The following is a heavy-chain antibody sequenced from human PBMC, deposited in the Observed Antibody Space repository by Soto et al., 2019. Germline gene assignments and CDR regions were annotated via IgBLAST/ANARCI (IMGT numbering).Heavy chain of an antibody. CDR2: IFSGGNT. CDR1: DLTVNSDY. V-gene: IGHV3-53*01. Sequence: QPWWSLRLSCSASDLTVNSDYMSWCRQAPGKGLEWVSVIFSGGNTYYADSVKGRFAISRDHSTNTLYLQMNSLRADDTAIYYCARVDFYYYGMDVWGQGTTVTVSS. J-gene: IGHJ6*02. CDR3: ARVDFYYYGMDV.